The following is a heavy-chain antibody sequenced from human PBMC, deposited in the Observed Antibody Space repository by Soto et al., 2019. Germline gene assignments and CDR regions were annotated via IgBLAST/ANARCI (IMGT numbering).Heavy chain of an antibody. D-gene: IGHD2-15*01. CDR1: GFTFSTSA. CDR2: ISYDGTNE. V-gene: IGHV3-30*01. CDR3: VASVFSFDY. Sequence: HVQLVESGGGVVQPGRSLRLSCAASGFTFSTSAMHWVRQAPGKGLEWVAVISYDGTNEHYEDSVTGRFTVSSDNSSNTLSLQMNSLRPEDTAMYYWVASVFSFDYWGQGSLVTVAA. J-gene: IGHJ4*02.